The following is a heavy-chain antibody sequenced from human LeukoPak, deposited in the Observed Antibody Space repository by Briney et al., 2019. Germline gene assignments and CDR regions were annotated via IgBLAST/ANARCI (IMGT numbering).Heavy chain of an antibody. J-gene: IGHJ3*02. CDR3: ARGFTYYYDSSGSFDAFDI. D-gene: IGHD3-22*01. V-gene: IGHV3-53*01. CDR1: GFTVSSNY. CDR2: IYSGGST. Sequence: GGSLRLSCAASGFTVSSNYMSWVRQAPGKGLEWVSVIYSGGSTYYADSVKGRFTISRGNSKNTLYLQMNSLRAEDTAVYYCARGFTYYYDSSGSFDAFDIWGQGTMVTVSS.